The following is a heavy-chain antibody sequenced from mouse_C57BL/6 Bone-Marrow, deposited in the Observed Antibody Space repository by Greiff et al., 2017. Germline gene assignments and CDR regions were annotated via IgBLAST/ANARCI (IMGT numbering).Heavy chain of an antibody. CDR1: GFTFSDYG. CDR2: ISSGSSTI. V-gene: IGHV5-17*01. CDR3: GRGYTFWAMDY. J-gene: IGHJ4*01. D-gene: IGHD1-2*01. Sequence: EVKVVESGGGLVKPGGSLKLSCAASGFTFSDYGMHWVRQAPEKGLEWVAYISSGSSTIYYADTVKGRFTISRDNTKNTLLLQMTSLRSEDTAMYCCGRGYTFWAMDYWGQGTSVTVSS.